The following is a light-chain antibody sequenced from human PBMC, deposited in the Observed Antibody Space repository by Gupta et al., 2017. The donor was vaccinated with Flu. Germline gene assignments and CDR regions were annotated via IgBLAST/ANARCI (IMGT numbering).Light chain of an antibody. CDR3: MQALQIPRT. V-gene: IGKV2-28*01. Sequence: EIGMTQSTLSLTVTPGEPASISCSSSQSFLLSTGYYSLDWYLQKSGQSPQLLIYLRSNRPSGVPDRFSGSGSGTDFTLKISTVEAEDFGVYFFMQALQIPRTFGQGTKVEIK. J-gene: IGKJ1*01. CDR2: LRS. CDR1: QSFLLSTGYYS.